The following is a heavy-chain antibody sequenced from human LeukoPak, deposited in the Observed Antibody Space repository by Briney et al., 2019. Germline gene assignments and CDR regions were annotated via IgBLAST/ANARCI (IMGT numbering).Heavy chain of an antibody. CDR3: ARVILLWFGELSRINWFDP. Sequence: ASVKVSCKASGYTFTSYGISWVRQAPGQGLEWMGWISAYNGNTNYAQKLQGRVTMTTDTSTSTAYMELRSLRSDDTAVYYCARVILLWFGELSRINWFDPWGQGTLVTVSS. D-gene: IGHD3-10*01. V-gene: IGHV1-18*01. CDR2: ISAYNGNT. CDR1: GYTFTSYG. J-gene: IGHJ5*02.